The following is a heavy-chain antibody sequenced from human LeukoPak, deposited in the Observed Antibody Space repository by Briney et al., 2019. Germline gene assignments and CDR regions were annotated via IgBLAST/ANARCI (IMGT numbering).Heavy chain of an antibody. CDR2: ISSSSSTI. D-gene: IGHD4-17*01. V-gene: IGHV3-48*04. CDR1: WFNFQSYN. J-gene: IGHJ3*02. CDR3: ARDQLRSDAFDI. Sequence: GALRLLFSAPWFNFQSYNLNLVRQAPGKGLEWVSYISSSSSTIYYADSVKGRFTISRDNAKNSLYLQMNSLRAEDTAVYYCARDQLRSDAFDIWGQGTMVTVSS.